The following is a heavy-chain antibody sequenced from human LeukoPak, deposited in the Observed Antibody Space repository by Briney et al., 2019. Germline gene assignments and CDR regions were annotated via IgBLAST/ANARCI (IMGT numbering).Heavy chain of an antibody. J-gene: IGHJ5*02. Sequence: PSETLSLTCAVYGGSFSGYYWSWIRQPPGKRLEWIGEINHSGSTNYNPSLKSRVTRSVDTSKNQFSLKLSAVTAADTAVYYCARAPSRIVATPWHWFDPWGQGTLVTVSS. CDR2: INHSGST. V-gene: IGHV4-34*01. CDR3: ARAPSRIVATPWHWFDP. D-gene: IGHD5-12*01. CDR1: GGSFSGYY.